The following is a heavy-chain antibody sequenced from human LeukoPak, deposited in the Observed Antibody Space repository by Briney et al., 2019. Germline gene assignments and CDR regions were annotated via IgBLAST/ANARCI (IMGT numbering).Heavy chain of an antibody. CDR1: GVPITTYY. CDR3: AREANYYGSGSYFEGTFDY. Sequence: KPSETLSLTCTVSGVPITTYYWSWIRQPPGKGLEWIGYIYHSGSTNYNPSLKSRVTISVDTSKNEFSLKLTSVTAADTAVYYCAREANYYGSGSYFEGTFDYWGQGSLVTVSS. J-gene: IGHJ4*02. D-gene: IGHD3-10*01. CDR2: IYHSGST. V-gene: IGHV4-59*13.